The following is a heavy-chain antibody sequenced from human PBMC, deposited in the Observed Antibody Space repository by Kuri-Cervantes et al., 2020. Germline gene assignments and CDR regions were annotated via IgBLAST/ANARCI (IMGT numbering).Heavy chain of an antibody. CDR3: ARSLLWFGESHFDY. V-gene: IGHV1-2*02. J-gene: IGHJ4*03. CDR2: INPNSGGT. CDR1: GYTFTGYY. Sequence: ASVKVSCKASGYTFTGYYMHWVRQAPGQGLEWMGWINPNSGGTNYAQKFQGRVTMTRDTSISTAYMELSRLRSDDTAVYYCARSLLWFGESHFDYWGQGPLAPFP. D-gene: IGHD3-10*01.